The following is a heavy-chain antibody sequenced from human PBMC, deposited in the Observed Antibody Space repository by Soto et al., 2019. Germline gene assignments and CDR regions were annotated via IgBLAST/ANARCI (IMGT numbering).Heavy chain of an antibody. D-gene: IGHD6-19*01. CDR2: ITRSSSPI. Sequence: PGGSLRLSCSASGFTFSSYSMNWVRQSTRKGLEWVSYITRSSSPIYDANSVKGRFTISRDNAKNSLYLQMNSVRDEDTAVYYCARLYTSGWYFDYWGQAPLVIFSS. J-gene: IGHJ4*02. CDR3: ARLYTSGWYFDY. V-gene: IGHV3-48*02. CDR1: GFTFSSYS.